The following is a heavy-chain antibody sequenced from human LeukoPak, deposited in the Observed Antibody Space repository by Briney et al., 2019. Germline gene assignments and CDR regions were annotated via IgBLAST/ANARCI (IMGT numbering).Heavy chain of an antibody. CDR3: VRFALWFARLDL. V-gene: IGHV4-39*01. CDR2: SYYSRGT. CDR1: GVSFSSSSQY. D-gene: IGHD3-10*01. J-gene: IGHJ5*02. Sequence: PSETLTLTCRVSGVSFSSSSQYWVRDRQPQGQVLVWSVSSYYSRGTYDNPALKSRVSISVNAAKNQFSQMQTPVPDTDAACYFCVRFALWFARLDLGGEGTLVTVPS.